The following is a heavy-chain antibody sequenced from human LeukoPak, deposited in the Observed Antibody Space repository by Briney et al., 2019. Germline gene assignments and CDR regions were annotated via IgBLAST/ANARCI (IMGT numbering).Heavy chain of an antibody. CDR3: AKTESSSYFYTYFNY. CDR2: ISGSGGST. V-gene: IGHV3-23*01. D-gene: IGHD3-22*01. CDR1: GFTFSTYA. J-gene: IGHJ4*02. Sequence: GGSLRLSCVASGFTFSTYAVSWVRQAPGKGLEWVSSISGSGGSTYYADSVKGRFTMSRDNSKNTLYLQMNSLRAEDTAVYYCAKTESSSYFYTYFNYWGQGTLVTVSS.